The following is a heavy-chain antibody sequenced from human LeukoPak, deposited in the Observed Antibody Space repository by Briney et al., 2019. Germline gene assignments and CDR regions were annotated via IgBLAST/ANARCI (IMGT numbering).Heavy chain of an antibody. CDR3: ATKTMVRGVNLAFDI. V-gene: IGHV1-46*01. CDR1: GYTFTSYY. D-gene: IGHD3-10*01. J-gene: IGHJ3*02. Sequence: ASVKVSCKASGYTFTSYYMHCVRQAPGQGLEWMGIINPSGGSTSYAQKFQGRVTMTRDTSTSTVYMELSSLRSEDTAVYYFATKTMVRGVNLAFDIWGQGTMVTVS. CDR2: INPSGGST.